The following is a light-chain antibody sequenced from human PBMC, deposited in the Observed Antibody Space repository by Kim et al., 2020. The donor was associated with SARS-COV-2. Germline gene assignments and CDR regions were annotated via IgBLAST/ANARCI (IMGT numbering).Light chain of an antibody. J-gene: IGKJ4*01. Sequence: EIVLTQSPATLSLSPGERATLSCRASQSVSSYLAWYQQKPGQAPRLLIYDASNRATGIPGRFSGSGSGTDFTLTISSLEPEDFAVYYCPQCTFGGGTKVDIK. V-gene: IGKV3-11*01. CDR1: QSVSSY. CDR3: PQCT. CDR2: DAS.